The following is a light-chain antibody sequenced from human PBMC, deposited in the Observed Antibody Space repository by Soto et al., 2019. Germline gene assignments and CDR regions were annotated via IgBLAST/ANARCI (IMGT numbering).Light chain of an antibody. CDR1: QGINSD. CDR3: QQLYDYPIT. CDR2: AAF. V-gene: IGKV1-9*01. J-gene: IGKJ3*01. Sequence: IQLTQYPSSLSASVGDRVDITCRASQGINSDLAWYQQKPGKTPKLLISAAFSLEGGVPTRFSGSGSGADFTLAISSLQPEDSGTYYCQQLYDYPITFGPGTKVEVK.